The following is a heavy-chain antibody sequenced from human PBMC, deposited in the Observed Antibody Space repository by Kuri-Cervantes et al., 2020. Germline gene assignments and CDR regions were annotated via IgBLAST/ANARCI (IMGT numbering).Heavy chain of an antibody. D-gene: IGHD1-1*01. CDR3: AGGVRRPPLEYWFDP. Sequence: ASVKVSCKASGYTFTTYDINWVRQATGQGLEWMGYMNPNPGNTGYAQKFQGRVTMTRDTSISTAYMELSSLRSEDTAVYYCAGGVRRPPLEYWFDPWGQGTLVTVSS. CDR2: MNPNPGNT. V-gene: IGHV1-8*01. CDR1: GYTFTTYD. J-gene: IGHJ5*02.